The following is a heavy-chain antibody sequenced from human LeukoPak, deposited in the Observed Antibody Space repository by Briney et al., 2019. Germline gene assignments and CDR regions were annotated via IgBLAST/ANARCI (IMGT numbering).Heavy chain of an antibody. Sequence: GASVKVPCKASGYTFTGYYIHWVRQAPGQGPEWMGRINPNSGGTNYAQKFQGRVTMTRDTSISTAYMELSRLRSDETAVYYCARDNLLDAFDIWGQGTMVTLSS. J-gene: IGHJ3*02. CDR1: GYTFTGYY. CDR2: INPNSGGT. V-gene: IGHV1-2*06. CDR3: ARDNLLDAFDI.